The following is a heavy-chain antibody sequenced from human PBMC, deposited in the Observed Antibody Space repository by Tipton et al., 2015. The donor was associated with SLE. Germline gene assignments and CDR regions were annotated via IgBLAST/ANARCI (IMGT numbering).Heavy chain of an antibody. J-gene: IGHJ4*02. CDR2: IYISGST. V-gene: IGHV4-4*07. CDR3: ARGEFHGSSTREV. D-gene: IGHD2-2*01. CDR1: GGSISRYY. Sequence: TLSLTCTVSGGSISRYYWRWIRQPAGKGLEWIGRIYISGSTNYNPSLKSRVTMSVDTSKNQFSLKLSSVTAADTAVYYCARGEFHGSSTREVWGQGTLVTVSS.